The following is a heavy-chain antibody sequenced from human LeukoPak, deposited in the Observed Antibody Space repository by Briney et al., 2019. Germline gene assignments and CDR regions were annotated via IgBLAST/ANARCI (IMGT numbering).Heavy chain of an antibody. D-gene: IGHD5-18*01. J-gene: IGHJ6*04. CDR2: IIPIFGTA. V-gene: IGHV1-69*13. CDR3: ARDPVRGYSYGYYGMDV. Sequence: SVKVSCKASGGTFSSYAISWVRQAPGQGLEWMGGIIPIFGTANYAQKFQGRVTITADESTSTAYMELSSLRSEDTAVYYCARDPVRGYSYGYYGMDVWGRGTTVTVSS. CDR1: GGTFSSYA.